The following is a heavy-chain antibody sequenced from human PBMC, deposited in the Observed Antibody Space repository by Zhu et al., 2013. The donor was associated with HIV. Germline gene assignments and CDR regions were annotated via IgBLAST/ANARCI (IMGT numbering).Heavy chain of an antibody. CDR2: VNPTSGHA. D-gene: IGHD2-8*02. CDR3: ARMDKGSCTATTCPDWFDP. V-gene: IGHV1-8*01. Sequence: QVQLVQSGPEVKKPGASVKVSCKASGYTFTNYGINWVRQATGHGLEWMGWVNPTSGHAGYAQKFQGRVTITRNTSISTVYMELRSLRSDDTAVYYCARMDKGSCTATTCPDWFDPGPGTLVTVSS. J-gene: IGHJ5*02. CDR1: GYTFTNYG.